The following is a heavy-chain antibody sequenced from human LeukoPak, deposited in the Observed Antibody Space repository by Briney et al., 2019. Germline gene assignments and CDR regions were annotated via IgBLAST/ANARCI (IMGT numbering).Heavy chain of an antibody. J-gene: IGHJ4*02. D-gene: IGHD4-17*01. CDR2: ISTTSGTI. CDR1: GFTFSIYS. CDR3: ARGGYGDYHFDS. V-gene: IGHV3-48*01. Sequence: GGSLRLSCAASGFTFSIYSMNWVRQAPGKGPEWVSYISTTSGTIYYADSVEGRFTISRDNAKNSLSLQMNSLRAADTAVYYCARGGYGDYHFDSWGQGTQVTVSS.